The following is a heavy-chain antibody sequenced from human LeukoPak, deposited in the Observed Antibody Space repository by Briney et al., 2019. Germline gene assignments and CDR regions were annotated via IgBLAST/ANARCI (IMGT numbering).Heavy chain of an antibody. CDR3: ANILSSGWFDP. CDR2: ISRSGRDI. V-gene: IGHV3-21*04. CDR1: GFTFGTYA. Sequence: AGGSLRLSCAASGFTFGTYAMNWVRQAPGKGLEWVSSISRSGRDIYYADSVRGRFTISRDNARDSLYLQMNSLRAEDTAVYYCANILSSGWFDPWGQGTLVTVSS. J-gene: IGHJ5*02. D-gene: IGHD6-19*01.